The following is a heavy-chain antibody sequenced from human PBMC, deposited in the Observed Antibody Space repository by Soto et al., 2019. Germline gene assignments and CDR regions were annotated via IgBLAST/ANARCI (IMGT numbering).Heavy chain of an antibody. V-gene: IGHV6-1*01. CDR1: GDSVSSNSAA. CDR2: TYYRSKWYN. D-gene: IGHD6-6*01. CDR3: ARHHSTVDSSSYVLDY. Sequence: PSQTLSLTCAISGDSVSSNSAAWNWIRQSPSRGLEWLGRTYYRSKWYNDYAVSVKSRITINPDTSKNQFSLQLNSVTPEDTAVYYCARHHSTVDSSSYVLDYWGQGTLVTVSS. J-gene: IGHJ4*02.